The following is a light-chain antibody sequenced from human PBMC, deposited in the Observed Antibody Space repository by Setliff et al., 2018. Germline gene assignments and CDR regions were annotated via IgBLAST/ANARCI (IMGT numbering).Light chain of an antibody. CDR3: GSYSRTTTLVI. CDR1: NSDVGTYSF. J-gene: IGLJ2*01. V-gene: IGLV2-14*01. Sequence: QSALTQPASVSGSPGQSITISCTGTNSDVGTYSFVSWYQQHPGKAPKLMIYDVTNRPSGVSSRFSGSKSGNTASLTISGLQAEDEADYYCGSYSRTTTLVIFGGGTKVTVL. CDR2: DVT.